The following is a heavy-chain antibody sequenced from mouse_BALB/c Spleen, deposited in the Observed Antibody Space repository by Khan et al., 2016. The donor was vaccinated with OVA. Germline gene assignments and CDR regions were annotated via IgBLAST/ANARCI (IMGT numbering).Heavy chain of an antibody. Sequence: QVQLKESGPELVRPGASVKISCKGSGYTFTDYAMHWVKQNHAKSLEWIGVISLYYDAINYNEKFNGKATLTLDKSSSTAYMELDRLTSEDSAVYYSAREGQWLRRGGGNSDYWGQGTTLTVSA. CDR3: AREGQWLRRGGGNSDY. V-gene: IGHV1S137*01. D-gene: IGHD2-2*01. J-gene: IGHJ2*01. CDR1: GYTFTDYA. CDR2: ISLYYDAI.